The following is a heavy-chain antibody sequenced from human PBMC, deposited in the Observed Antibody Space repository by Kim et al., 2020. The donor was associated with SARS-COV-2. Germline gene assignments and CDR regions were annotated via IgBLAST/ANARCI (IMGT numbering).Heavy chain of an antibody. D-gene: IGHD6-13*01. J-gene: IGHJ6*02. Sequence: ASVKVSCKASGYTFTSYGISWVRQAPGQGLEWMGWISAYNGNTNYAQKLQGRVTMTTDTSTSTAYMELRSLRSDDTAVYYCASIAAAGENYYGMDVWGQGTTVTVSS. CDR3: ASIAAAGENYYGMDV. V-gene: IGHV1-18*01. CDR2: ISAYNGNT. CDR1: GYTFTSYG.